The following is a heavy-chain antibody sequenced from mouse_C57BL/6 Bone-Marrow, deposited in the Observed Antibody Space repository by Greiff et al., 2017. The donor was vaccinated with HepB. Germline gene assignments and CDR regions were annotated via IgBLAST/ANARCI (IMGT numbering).Heavy chain of an antibody. CDR3: TPNWYAMDY. D-gene: IGHD4-1*01. J-gene: IGHJ4*01. CDR2: IDPENGDT. Sequence: VHVKQSGAELVRPGASVKLSCTASGFNIKDDYMHWVKQRPEQGLEWIGWIDPENGDTEYASKFQGKATITADTSSNTAYLQLSSLTSEDTAVYYCTPNWYAMDYWGQGTSVTVSS. V-gene: IGHV14-4*01. CDR1: GFNIKDDY.